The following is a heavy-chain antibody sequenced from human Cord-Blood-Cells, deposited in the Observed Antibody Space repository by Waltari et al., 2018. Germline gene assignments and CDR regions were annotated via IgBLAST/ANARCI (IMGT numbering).Heavy chain of an antibody. D-gene: IGHD2-2*02. J-gene: IGHJ5*02. CDR2: IYYSGST. CDR3: ARIVVPAAINWFDP. V-gene: IGHV4-39*01. Sequence: QLQLQESGPGLVKPSETLSLTCTVPGGSISSSSYYWGWIRQPPGKGLEWIGSIYYSGSTYYNPSLKSRVTISVDTSKNQFSLKLSSVTAADTAVYYCARIVVPAAINWFDPWGQGTLVTVSS. CDR1: GGSISSSSYY.